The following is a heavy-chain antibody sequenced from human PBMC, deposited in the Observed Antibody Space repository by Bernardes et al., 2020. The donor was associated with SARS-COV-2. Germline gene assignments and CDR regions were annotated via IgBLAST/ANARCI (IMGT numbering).Heavy chain of an antibody. Sequence: GGSLRLSRAASGFTFNNYGMHWVRQAPGKGLEWVAVISYEGSKKYYLDSLKGRFTISRDSSKNTLYLQMNSLRDDDTAVYYCVKRRAIFELWAGNFDYWGQGTLITVSS. CDR2: ISYEGSKK. CDR1: GFTFNNYG. J-gene: IGHJ4*02. CDR3: VKRRAIFELWAGNFDY. D-gene: IGHD3-9*01. V-gene: IGHV3-30*18.